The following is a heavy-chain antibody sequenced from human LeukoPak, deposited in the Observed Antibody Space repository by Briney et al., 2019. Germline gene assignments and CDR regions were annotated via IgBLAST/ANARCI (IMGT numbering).Heavy chain of an antibody. V-gene: IGHV3-33*01. CDR1: GFTFSSYG. Sequence: PGRSLRLSCAASGFTFSSYGMHWVRQAPGKGLEWVAVIWYDGSNKYYADSAKGRFTISRDNSKNTLYLQMNSLRAEDTAVYYCARGMGIMAVAGRRWFDPWGQGTLVTVSS. D-gene: IGHD6-19*01. J-gene: IGHJ5*02. CDR3: ARGMGIMAVAGRRWFDP. CDR2: IWYDGSNK.